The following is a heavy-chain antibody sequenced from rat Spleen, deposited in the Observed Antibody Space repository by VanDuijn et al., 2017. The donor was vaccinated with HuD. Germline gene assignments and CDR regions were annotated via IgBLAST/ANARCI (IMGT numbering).Heavy chain of an antibody. CDR3: TTGLGARFDY. Sequence: EVQLVETGGSLVQPGKSLKLTCATSGFTFSNAWMHWVRQSPEKQLEWVAQIKAKSNNYATYYAESVKGRFTISRDDSKSSVYLQMNSLKEEDTATYYCTTGLGARFDYWGQGVMVTVSS. J-gene: IGHJ2*01. D-gene: IGHD5-1*01. CDR1: GFTFSNAW. V-gene: IGHV6-8*01. CDR2: IKAKSNNYAT.